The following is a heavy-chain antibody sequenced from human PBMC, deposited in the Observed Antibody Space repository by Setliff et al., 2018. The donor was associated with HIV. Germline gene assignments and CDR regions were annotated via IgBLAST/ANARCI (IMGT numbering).Heavy chain of an antibody. CDR1: GMSISGYY. D-gene: IGHD1-26*01. J-gene: IGHJ3*01. CDR2: IYYTGTT. Sequence: TSETLSLTCRVSGMSISGYYWSWIRQSPGKGLEWIGYIYYTGTTSYNPSLKSRVTIQVDTSNNRFSLNLRSATVADTAVYFCARDHELGAFDLWGQGAMVTVSS. V-gene: IGHV4-59*01. CDR3: ARDHELGAFDL.